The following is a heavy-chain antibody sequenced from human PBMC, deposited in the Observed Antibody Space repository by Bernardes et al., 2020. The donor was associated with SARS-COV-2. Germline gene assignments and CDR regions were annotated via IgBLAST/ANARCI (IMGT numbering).Heavy chain of an antibody. J-gene: IGHJ5*02. CDR1: GGSISSSNW. Sequence: SETLCLTCAVSGGSISSSNWWSWVRQPPGKGLEWIGEIYHSGSTNYNPSLKSRVTISVDKSKNQFSLKLSSVTAADTAVYYCARDTMVRGVYWFDPWGQGTLVTVSS. CDR3: ARDTMVRGVYWFDP. D-gene: IGHD3-10*01. V-gene: IGHV4-4*02. CDR2: IYHSGST.